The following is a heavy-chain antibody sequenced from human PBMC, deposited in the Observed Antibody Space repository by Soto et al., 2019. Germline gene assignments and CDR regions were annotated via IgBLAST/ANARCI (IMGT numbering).Heavy chain of an antibody. J-gene: IGHJ3*02. CDR3: ASDPPRMTKDAFDI. CDR1: GFTFSSYG. CDR2: TWDDGNYK. Sequence: QVQLVESGGGVVQPGRSLRLSCAASGFTFSSYGMHWVRQAPGKGLEWVAVTWDDGNYKYYADSVKGRFTISRDNSKNTLYLQMNSLRAEDTAVYYCASDPPRMTKDAFDIWGQGTMVTVSS. D-gene: IGHD4-17*01. V-gene: IGHV3-33*01.